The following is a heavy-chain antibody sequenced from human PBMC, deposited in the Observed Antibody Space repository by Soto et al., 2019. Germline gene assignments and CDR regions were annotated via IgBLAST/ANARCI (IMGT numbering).Heavy chain of an antibody. CDR2: ISYDGRNK. Sequence: PGGSRRLSCAASGFTFSSYAMHWVRQAPGKGLGWVAVISYDGRNKYYADSVKGRFTISRDNSKNTLYLEMNSLRVEDTAVYHCVRDTAYCSGGTCYSSHDMDVWGQGTTVTVSS. J-gene: IGHJ6*02. V-gene: IGHV3-30*04. CDR1: GFTFSSYA. CDR3: VRDTAYCSGGTCYSSHDMDV. D-gene: IGHD2-15*01.